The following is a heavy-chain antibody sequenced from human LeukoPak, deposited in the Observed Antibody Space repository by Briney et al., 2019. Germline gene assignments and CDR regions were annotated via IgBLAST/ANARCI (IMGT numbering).Heavy chain of an antibody. CDR3: ARGLDCRSTSCYLDN. J-gene: IGHJ4*02. Sequence: GGSLRLSCAASGFTFTKYWMTWVRQAPGKGLEWVANIKQDGSEKFYVDSVKGRFTISRDNAKNSLDLRINSLGAEDTAVYYCARGLDCRSTSCYLDNWGQGTLVTVSS. CDR1: GFTFTKYW. CDR2: IKQDGSEK. D-gene: IGHD2-2*01. V-gene: IGHV3-7*01.